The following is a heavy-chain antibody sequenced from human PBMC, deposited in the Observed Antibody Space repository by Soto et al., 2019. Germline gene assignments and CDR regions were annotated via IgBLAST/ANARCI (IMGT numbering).Heavy chain of an antibody. V-gene: IGHV4-31*03. Sequence: PSETLSLTCTVSGGSISSGGYYWSWIRQHPGKGLEWIGYIYYSGSTYYNPSLQSRVTISVDTSKNQFSLKLSSVTAADTAVYYCASSGELPDYYYYGMDVWGQGTTVTVSS. D-gene: IGHD1-26*01. CDR2: IYYSGST. CDR1: GGSISSGGYY. CDR3: ASSGELPDYYYYGMDV. J-gene: IGHJ6*02.